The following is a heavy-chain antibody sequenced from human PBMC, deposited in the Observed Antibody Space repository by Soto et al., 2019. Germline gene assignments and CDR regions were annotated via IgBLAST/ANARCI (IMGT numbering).Heavy chain of an antibody. CDR3: ARRNLEVYGDYYDWYFDL. Sequence: QLQLQESGPGLVKPSETLSLTCTVSGGSISSSSYYWGWIRQPPGKGLEWIGSIYYSGSTYYNPSLKSRVTISVDTSKNQFSLKLSSVTAADTAVYYCARRNLEVYGDYYDWYFDLWGRGTLVTVSS. J-gene: IGHJ2*01. D-gene: IGHD4-17*01. V-gene: IGHV4-39*01. CDR2: IYYSGST. CDR1: GGSISSSSYY.